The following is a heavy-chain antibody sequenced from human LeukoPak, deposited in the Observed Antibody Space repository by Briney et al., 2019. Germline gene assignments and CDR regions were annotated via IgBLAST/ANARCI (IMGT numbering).Heavy chain of an antibody. V-gene: IGHV4-39*01. D-gene: IGHD6-19*01. J-gene: IGHJ4*02. CDR1: GVSISSSSYY. Sequence: SETLSLICDVSGVSISSSSYYWGWIRQPPGKGLEWIGSIFYSGSTYYNPSLKSRVTISVDTSKNQFSLKLSSVTAADTAVYYCARGRSDQRYSSGWSVIDYWGQGTLVTVSS. CDR3: ARGRSDQRYSSGWSVIDY. CDR2: IFYSGST.